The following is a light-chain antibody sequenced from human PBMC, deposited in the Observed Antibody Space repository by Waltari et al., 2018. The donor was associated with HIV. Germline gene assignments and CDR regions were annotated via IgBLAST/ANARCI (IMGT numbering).Light chain of an antibody. J-gene: IGLJ3*02. CDR2: KDS. CDR3: QSADSSGTWV. Sequence: SYELTQPPSVSVSPGQPARITCSGDALPKQYAYWYQQRPGQAPVAVIYKDSERPSGIPERFYGSSSGKTVTLTISGVQAEDEADYYCQSADSSGTWVFGGGTKLTVL. V-gene: IGLV3-25*03. CDR1: ALPKQY.